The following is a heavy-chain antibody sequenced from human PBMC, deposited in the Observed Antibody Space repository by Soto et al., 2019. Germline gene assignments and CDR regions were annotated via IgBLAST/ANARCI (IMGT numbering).Heavy chain of an antibody. V-gene: IGHV1-69*01. CDR2: IVPMLGTP. Sequence: QVQLVQSGAEVKEPGSSVRVSCKASGGTFDNFIMNWVRQTPGRGLEWMGGIVPMLGTPTYAEKFKGIVTISATGSTSTMYMEVTSLRSEDTAIYYCARNGTYSSSLSQYSGMDVWGQGTTVTVSS. CDR3: ARNGTYSSSLSQYSGMDV. J-gene: IGHJ6*02. CDR1: GGTFDNFI. D-gene: IGHD1-26*01.